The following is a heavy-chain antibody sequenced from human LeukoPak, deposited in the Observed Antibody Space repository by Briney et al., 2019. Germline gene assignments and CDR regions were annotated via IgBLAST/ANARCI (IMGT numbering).Heavy chain of an antibody. CDR2: IYYNGNT. V-gene: IGHV4-39*07. Sequence: PSETLSLTCPVSGDSIGRRTNYWGWIRRPPGKGLEWIGCIYYNGNTYYNPSLRSRVTISLDTSKNQFSLKLTSVTAADTAVYYCGRVRKSATAIDYWGQGTLVTVSS. CDR1: GDSIGRRTNY. J-gene: IGHJ4*02. CDR3: GRVRKSATAIDY. D-gene: IGHD2-15*01.